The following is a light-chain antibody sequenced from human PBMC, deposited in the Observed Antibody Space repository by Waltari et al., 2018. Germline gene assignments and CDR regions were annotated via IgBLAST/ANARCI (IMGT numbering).Light chain of an antibody. Sequence: DIVMTQSPATLSVSPGERATLSCRASQRIGSNLAWYQHKPGQAPRFLIYGASTRATGIPARFSGSGSGTEFTLTISSLQSADFAVYYCQQYNNWPETFGQGTKVEIK. CDR3: QQYNNWPET. J-gene: IGKJ1*01. V-gene: IGKV3-15*01. CDR1: QRIGSN. CDR2: GAS.